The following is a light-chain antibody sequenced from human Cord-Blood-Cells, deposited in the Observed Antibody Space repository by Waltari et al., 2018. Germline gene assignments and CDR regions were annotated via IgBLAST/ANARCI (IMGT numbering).Light chain of an antibody. CDR3: QQYGSSPYT. Sequence: EIVLTQSPGSLSLSAGERATISCRASQSVSSSYLAWYQQKPGQAPRLLIYGASSRATGIPDRFSGSVSGTDFTLTISRLEPEDFAVYYCQQYGSSPYTFGQGTKLEIK. CDR2: GAS. V-gene: IGKV3-20*01. J-gene: IGKJ2*01. CDR1: QSVSSSY.